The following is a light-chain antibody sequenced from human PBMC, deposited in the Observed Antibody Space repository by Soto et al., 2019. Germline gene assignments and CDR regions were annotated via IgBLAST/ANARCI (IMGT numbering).Light chain of an antibody. V-gene: IGKV1-5*03. CDR3: QQYKTYWW. Sequence: DIQMTQSPSTLSASVGDRVTITCRASQSISGWLAWYQQKPGKAPEVLIYKASSLESGVPSRFSGSGSGTEFTLTISSLQPDDFATYYCQQYKTYWWFGQGTKVESK. J-gene: IGKJ1*01. CDR2: KAS. CDR1: QSISGW.